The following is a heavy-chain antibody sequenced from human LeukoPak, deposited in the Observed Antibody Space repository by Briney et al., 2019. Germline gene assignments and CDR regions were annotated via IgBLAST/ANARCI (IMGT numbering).Heavy chain of an antibody. J-gene: IGHJ4*02. D-gene: IGHD4-23*01. CDR3: AAVTPYFDY. V-gene: IGHV3-30*03. CDR2: ISYDGSNK. CDR1: GFTFSSNA. Sequence: GGSLRLSCAASGFTFSSNAMHWVRQAPGKGLEWVAVISYDGSNKYYADSVKGRFTISRDNSKNTLYLQMNSLRAEDTAVYYCAAVTPYFDYWGQGTLVTVSS.